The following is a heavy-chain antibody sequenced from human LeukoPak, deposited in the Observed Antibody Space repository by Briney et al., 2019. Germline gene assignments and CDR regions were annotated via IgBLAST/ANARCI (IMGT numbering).Heavy chain of an antibody. CDR1: GFTFSSYA. V-gene: IGHV3-23*01. J-gene: IGHJ4*03. CDR2: ISGSGGST. D-gene: IGHD3-3*01. CDR3: ARERNGLFDY. Sequence: GGSLRLSCAASGFTFSSYAMSWVRQAPGKGLEWVSAISGSGGSTYYADSVKGRFTISRDNSKSMVYLQMGSLRAEDTATYYCARERNGLFDYWGRGTLVTVSS.